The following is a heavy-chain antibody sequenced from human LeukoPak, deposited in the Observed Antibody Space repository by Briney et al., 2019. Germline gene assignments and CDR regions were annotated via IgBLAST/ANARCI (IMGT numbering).Heavy chain of an antibody. CDR1: GGSFSGYY. CDR2: INHSGST. Sequence: SETLSLTCAVYGGSFSGYYWSWIRQPPGKGLEWIGEINHSGSTNYNPSLKSRVTISVDTSKSQFSLKLSSVTAADTAVYYCARGLWPKDYWGQGTLVTVSS. J-gene: IGHJ4*02. D-gene: IGHD3-10*01. V-gene: IGHV4-34*01. CDR3: ARGLWPKDY.